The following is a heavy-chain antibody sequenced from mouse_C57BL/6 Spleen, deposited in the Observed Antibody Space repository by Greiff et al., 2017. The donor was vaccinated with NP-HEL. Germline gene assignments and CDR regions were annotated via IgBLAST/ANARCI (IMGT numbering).Heavy chain of an antibody. CDR1: GYAFSSYW. CDR3: ARSGGYGYAMDY. CDR2: IYPGDGDT. J-gene: IGHJ4*01. V-gene: IGHV1-80*01. D-gene: IGHD2-2*01. Sequence: QVQLQQSGAELVKPGASVKISCKASGYAFSSYWMNWVKQRPGKGLEWIGQIYPGDGDTNYNGKFKGKATLTADKSSSTAYMQLSSLTSEDSAVYFCARSGGYGYAMDYWGQGTSVTVSS.